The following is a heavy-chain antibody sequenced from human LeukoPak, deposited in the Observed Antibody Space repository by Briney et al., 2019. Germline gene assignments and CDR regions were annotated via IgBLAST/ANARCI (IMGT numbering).Heavy chain of an antibody. V-gene: IGHV4-59*06. CDR3: ASRRGYCSGGSCSSPYGMDV. D-gene: IGHD2-15*01. Sequence: SETLSLTCTVSGGSINNYYWSWIRQHPGKGLEWIGYIYYSGSTYYNPSLKSRVSISADTSKNQFSLKLSSVTAADTAVYYCASRRGYCSGGSCSSPYGMDVWGQGTTVTVSS. CDR1: GGSINNYY. J-gene: IGHJ6*02. CDR2: IYYSGST.